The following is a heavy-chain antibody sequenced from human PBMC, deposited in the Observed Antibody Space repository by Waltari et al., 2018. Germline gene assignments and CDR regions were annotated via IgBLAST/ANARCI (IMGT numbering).Heavy chain of an antibody. CDR1: GFTFSSYG. CDR2: IWYDGSNK. Sequence: QVQLVESGGGVVQPGRSLRLSCAASGFTFSSYGMHWVRQAPGKGLEWVAVIWYDGSNKYYADSVKGRFTISRDNSKNTLYLQMNSLRAEDTAVYYCARGVGYCSSTSCFDYYYGMDVWGQGP. V-gene: IGHV3-33*01. J-gene: IGHJ6*02. CDR3: ARGVGYCSSTSCFDYYYGMDV. D-gene: IGHD2-2*01.